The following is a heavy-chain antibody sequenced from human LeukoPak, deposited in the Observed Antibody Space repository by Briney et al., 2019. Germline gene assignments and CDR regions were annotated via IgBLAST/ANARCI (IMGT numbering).Heavy chain of an antibody. V-gene: IGHV3-48*04. D-gene: IGHD1-1*01. J-gene: IGHJ6*02. CDR3: ARSGELERPYYYYGMDV. CDR1: GFTFSSYS. Sequence: GGSLRLSCAASGFTFSSYSMNWVRQAPGKGLEWVSYISSSSSTIYYADSVKGRFTISRDNAKNSLYLQMNNLRAEDTAVYYCARSGELERPYYYYGMDVWGQGTTVTVSS. CDR2: ISSSSSTI.